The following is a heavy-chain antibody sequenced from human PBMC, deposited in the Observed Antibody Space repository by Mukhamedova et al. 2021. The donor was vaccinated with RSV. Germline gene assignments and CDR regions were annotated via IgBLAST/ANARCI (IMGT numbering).Heavy chain of an antibody. V-gene: IGHV3-7*01. Sequence: GLERVANIKQDGSEKYYVDSVKGRFTISRDNAKNSLYLQMNSLRAEDTAVYYCARVYCSSTSCYDPLYYYYGMDVWGQGTTVTVS. J-gene: IGHJ6*02. D-gene: IGHD2-2*01. CDR3: ARVYCSSTSCYDPLYYYYGMDV. CDR2: IKQDGSEK.